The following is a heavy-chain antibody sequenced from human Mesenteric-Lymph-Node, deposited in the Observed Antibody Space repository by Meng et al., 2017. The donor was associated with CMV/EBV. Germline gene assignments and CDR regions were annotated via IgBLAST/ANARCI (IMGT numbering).Heavy chain of an antibody. D-gene: IGHD4-17*01. V-gene: IGHV3-53*01. CDR2: IYSGGST. CDR1: GFTFSSNY. J-gene: IGHJ4*02. Sequence: GESLKISCAASGFTFSSNYMSWVRQAPGKGLEWVSVIYSGGSTYYADSVKGRFTISRDNSKNTLYLQMNSLRAEDTAVYYCARAPLRYLFDYWGQGTLVTVSS. CDR3: ARAPLRYLFDY.